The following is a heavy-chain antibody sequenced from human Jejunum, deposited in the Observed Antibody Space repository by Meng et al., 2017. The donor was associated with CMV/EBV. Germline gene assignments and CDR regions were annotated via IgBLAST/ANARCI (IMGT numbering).Heavy chain of an antibody. CDR2: ISGSGAGT. V-gene: IGHV3-23*01. D-gene: IGHD3-3*01. J-gene: IGHJ4*02. CDR3: AKDLDYDFWSPLDY. Sequence: SGFTFSSYAMSWVRQVPGKGLGWVSGISGSGAGTYYADSVKGRFTISRDNSKNTLYLQMNSLRAEDTAVYYCAKDLDYDFWSPLDYWGQGTLVTVSS. CDR1: GFTFSSYA.